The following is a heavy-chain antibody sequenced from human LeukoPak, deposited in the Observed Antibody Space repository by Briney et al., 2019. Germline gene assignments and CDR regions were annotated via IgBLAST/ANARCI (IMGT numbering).Heavy chain of an antibody. V-gene: IGHV4-61*02. J-gene: IGHJ3*02. CDR2: IYTSGST. CDR3: ATENYYDSSGYYPLI. CDR1: GGSISSGSYY. D-gene: IGHD3-22*01. Sequence: SETLSLTCTVSGGSISSGSYYWSWIRQPAGKGLEWIGRIYTSGSTNYNPSLKSRVTISVDTSKNQFSLKLSSVTAADTAVYYCATENYYDSSGYYPLIWGQGTMVTVSS.